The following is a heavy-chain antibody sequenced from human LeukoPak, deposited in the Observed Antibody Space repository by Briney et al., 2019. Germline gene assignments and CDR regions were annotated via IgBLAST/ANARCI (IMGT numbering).Heavy chain of an antibody. D-gene: IGHD6-13*01. Sequence: GGSLRLSCAAYGFTFSSYAMSWVRQAPGKGLEWVSAISGSGGSTYYADSVKGRFTISRDNSKNTLYLQMNSLRAEDTAVYYCAKRPGGGQQLVRLGYFQHWGQGTLVTVSS. CDR2: ISGSGGST. J-gene: IGHJ1*01. CDR3: AKRPGGGQQLVRLGYFQH. CDR1: GFTFSSYA. V-gene: IGHV3-23*01.